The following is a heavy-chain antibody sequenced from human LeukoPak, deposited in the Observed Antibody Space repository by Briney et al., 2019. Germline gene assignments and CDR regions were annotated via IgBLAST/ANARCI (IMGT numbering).Heavy chain of an antibody. CDR1: GDTFTDYY. V-gene: IGHV1-2*02. J-gene: IGHJ4*02. Sequence: GASVKVSCKASGDTFTDYYMHWVRQAPGQGLEWMGWINPKIGGTNYAQNFQGRVTMTRDTSISIAYMELRSLRSDDTAVYYCARDFLGYCTTTSCYDVVFDYWGQGTLVTVSS. CDR3: ARDFLGYCTTTSCYDVVFDY. CDR2: INPKIGGT. D-gene: IGHD2-2*01.